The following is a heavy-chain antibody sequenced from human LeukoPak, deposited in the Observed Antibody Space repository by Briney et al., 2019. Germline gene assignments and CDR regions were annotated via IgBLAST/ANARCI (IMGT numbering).Heavy chain of an antibody. CDR2: INPNSGGT. D-gene: IGHD6-13*01. CDR3: AMQQLVGRNYYYYMDV. CDR1: GYTFTSYF. J-gene: IGHJ6*03. V-gene: IGHV1-2*02. Sequence: ASVKVSCKASGYTFTSYFMHWVRQAPGQGLEWMGWINPNSGGTNYAQKFQGRVTMTRDTSISTAYMELSRLRSDDTAVYYCAMQQLVGRNYYYYMDVWGKGTTVTVSS.